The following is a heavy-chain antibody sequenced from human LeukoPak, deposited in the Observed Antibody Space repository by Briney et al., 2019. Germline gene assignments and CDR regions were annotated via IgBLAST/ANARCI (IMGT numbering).Heavy chain of an antibody. CDR2: IYTIGNT. D-gene: IGHD2-21*02. CDR3: ARYRSYCSDTGVDY. Sequence: SQTLSLTCTVSGASLSRGTHYWRWLRQPAGRGLEWLGRIYTIGNTNYSPSLWRRATISVDASKNQFSLRLSSVTAADTAIYYCARYRSYCSDTGVDYWGQGALVTVSS. J-gene: IGHJ4*02. V-gene: IGHV4-61*02. CDR1: GASLSRGTHY.